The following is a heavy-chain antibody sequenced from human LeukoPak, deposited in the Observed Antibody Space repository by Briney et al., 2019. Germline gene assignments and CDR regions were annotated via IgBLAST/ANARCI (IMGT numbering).Heavy chain of an antibody. CDR2: IYYSGTT. V-gene: IGHV4-59*01. J-gene: IGHJ3*02. CDR1: GGSISPYY. CDR3: ARVRRGRWSGGGAFAFEI. D-gene: IGHD3-10*01. Sequence: SETLSLTCTVSGGSISPYYWSWIRQPPGQGLEWIGYIYYSGTTKYNPSLRSPVTMSVDTSKNQFSLNLFSVTAADTAVYYCARVRRGRWSGGGAFAFEIWGQGTKVTVSS.